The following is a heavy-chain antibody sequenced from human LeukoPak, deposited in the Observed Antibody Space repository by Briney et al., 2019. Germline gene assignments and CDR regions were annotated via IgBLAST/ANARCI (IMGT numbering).Heavy chain of an antibody. V-gene: IGHV4-59*01. CDR2: IYYSGST. Sequence: SETLSLTCTVSGGSISSYYWSWIRQPPGKGLEWIGYIYYSGSTNYNPSLKSRVTISVDTSKNQFSLKLSSVTAADTAVYYCARDQTAAAGLGYYYYGMDVWGQGTTVTVSS. J-gene: IGHJ6*02. D-gene: IGHD6-13*01. CDR1: GGSISSYY. CDR3: ARDQTAAAGLGYYYYGMDV.